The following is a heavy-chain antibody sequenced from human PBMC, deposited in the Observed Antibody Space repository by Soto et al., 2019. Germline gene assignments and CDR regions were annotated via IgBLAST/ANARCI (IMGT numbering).Heavy chain of an antibody. CDR1: GFTFTSSA. CDR2: IVVGSGNT. V-gene: IGHV1-58*01. CDR3: ARGSGKGVVVPAAVSWFDP. J-gene: IGHJ5*02. D-gene: IGHD2-2*01. Sequence: SVKVSCKASGFTFTSSAVQWVRRAREQRLEWIGWIVVGSGNTNYAQKFQERVTITRDMSTSTAYMELSSLRSEDTAVYYCARGSGKGVVVPAAVSWFDPWGQGTLVTVSS.